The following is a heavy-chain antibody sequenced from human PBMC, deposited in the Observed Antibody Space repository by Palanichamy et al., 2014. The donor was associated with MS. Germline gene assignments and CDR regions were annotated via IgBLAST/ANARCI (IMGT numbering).Heavy chain of an antibody. CDR1: DSSSVTIA. Sequence: EVQLVESGGGFVQPVQPLDSSSVTIACTGSARLQGSGLTGFHMLVLVVFAIKYADSVRGRFTISRDNAKNSLSLHMNSLRVDDTGVYYCAREGIAESGYLDYWGQGALVIVSS. J-gene: IGHJ4*02. D-gene: IGHD1-14*01. CDR3: AREGIAESGYLDY. V-gene: IGHV3-48*01. CDR2: LVLVVFAI.